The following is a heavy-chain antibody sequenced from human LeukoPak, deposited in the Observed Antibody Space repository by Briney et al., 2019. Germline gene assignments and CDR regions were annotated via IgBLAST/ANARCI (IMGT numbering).Heavy chain of an antibody. CDR3: AKDLAY. CDR1: GFTFSSYG. V-gene: IGHV3-30*18. Sequence: GGSLRLSCAASGFTFSSYGMHWVRQAPGKGLEWGAIISYDGSNKYYADSVKGRFTISRDNSRNTLYLQMNSLRGEDTAVYYCAKDLAYWGQGTLVTVSS. CDR2: ISYDGSNK. J-gene: IGHJ4*02.